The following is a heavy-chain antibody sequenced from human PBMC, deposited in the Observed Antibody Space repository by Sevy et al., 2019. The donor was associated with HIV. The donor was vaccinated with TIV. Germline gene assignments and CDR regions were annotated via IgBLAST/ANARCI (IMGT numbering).Heavy chain of an antibody. CDR1: GFSFSNYG. CDR2: IWYDGSSK. D-gene: IGHD3-22*01. V-gene: IGHV3-33*01. CDR3: ARGADYFDSSGANFEY. Sequence: GGSLRLSCAASGFSFSNYGMPWVRQAPGKGLEWVALIWYDGSSKYYADSVKGRLTISRDNSKNTLSLQMNSLRAEDTAVYYCARGADYFDSSGANFEYWGQGTLVTVSS. J-gene: IGHJ4*02.